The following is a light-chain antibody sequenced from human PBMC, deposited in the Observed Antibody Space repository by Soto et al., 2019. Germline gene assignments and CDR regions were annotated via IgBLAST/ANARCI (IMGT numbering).Light chain of an antibody. Sequence: DIQMTQSPSSLSASVGDRFTITCRAGQSISISLAWYQQKPGKAPQLLIYDASSLQIGVPSRFSGSGSGTEFTLIITSLQPDDFATYYCQQYDTYPLTFGGGTKVDIK. J-gene: IGKJ4*01. CDR1: QSISIS. CDR2: DAS. CDR3: QQYDTYPLT. V-gene: IGKV1-5*01.